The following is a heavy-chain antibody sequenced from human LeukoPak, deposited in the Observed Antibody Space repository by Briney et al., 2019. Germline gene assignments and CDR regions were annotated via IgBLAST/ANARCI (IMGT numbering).Heavy chain of an antibody. CDR2: ISGSGDNT. CDR1: GFTFSSHG. V-gene: IGHV3-23*01. CDR3: ARARSSYGYGDAFDI. Sequence: GGSLRLSCAASGFTFSSHGMSWVRQAPGKGLEWVSTISGSGDNTYYADSVKGRFTISRDNSKNTLYLQMNGLRAEDTAVYYCARARSSYGYGDAFDIWGQGTMVTVSS. J-gene: IGHJ3*02. D-gene: IGHD5-18*01.